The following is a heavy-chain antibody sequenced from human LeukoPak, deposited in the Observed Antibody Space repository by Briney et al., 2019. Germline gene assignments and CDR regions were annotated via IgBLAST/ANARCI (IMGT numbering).Heavy chain of an antibody. CDR2: INHSGST. CDR3: ARGLRYYGSGSLRFDP. Sequence: EASETLSFTCAVYGGSFSGYYWSWIRQPPGKGLEWIGEINHSGSTNYNPSLKSRVTISVDTSKNQFSLKLSSVTAADTAVYYCARGLRYYGSGSLRFDPWGQGTLVTVSS. CDR1: GGSFSGYY. J-gene: IGHJ5*02. D-gene: IGHD3-10*01. V-gene: IGHV4-34*01.